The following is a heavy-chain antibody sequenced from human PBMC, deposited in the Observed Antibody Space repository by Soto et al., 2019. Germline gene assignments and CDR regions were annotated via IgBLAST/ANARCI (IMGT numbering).Heavy chain of an antibody. CDR2: IWYDGSNK. CDR3: ARDESITRGSSSVSYYYYGMDV. Sequence: GGSLRLSCAASGFTFSSYGMHWVRQAPGKGLEWVAVIWYDGSNKYYAGSVEGRFTISRDNSKNTLYLQMNSLRAEDTAVYYCARDESITRGSSSVSYYYYGMDVWGQGTTVTVSS. J-gene: IGHJ6*02. CDR1: GFTFSSYG. D-gene: IGHD6-13*01. V-gene: IGHV3-33*01.